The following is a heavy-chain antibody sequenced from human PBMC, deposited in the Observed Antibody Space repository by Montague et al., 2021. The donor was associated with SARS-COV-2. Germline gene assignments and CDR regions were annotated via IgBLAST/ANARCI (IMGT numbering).Heavy chain of an antibody. J-gene: IGHJ4*02. Sequence: SLRLSCAASGFSFSSYHMNWVRQAPGKGLEWVSSISPSGDYLYSXDSLKGRFIISRDNAKNSLYLQMSSLRAEDTAIYYCARASWIVATVPDYWGQGTLVTVSS. CDR3: ARASWIVATVPDY. V-gene: IGHV3-21*01. CDR2: ISPSGDYL. D-gene: IGHD5-12*01. CDR1: GFSFSSYH.